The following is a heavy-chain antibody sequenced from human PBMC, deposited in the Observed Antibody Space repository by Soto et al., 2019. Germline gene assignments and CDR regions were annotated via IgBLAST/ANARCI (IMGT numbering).Heavy chain of an antibody. CDR2: INAEGNT. D-gene: IGHD2-21*02. J-gene: IGHJ5*02. CDR3: ARGSNTAFDP. Sequence: PGGSLRLSCAAFGLNFSPYWMHWLRQTPGKGLVWVSRINAEGNTIYADSVKGRFTISRDNAKNMLYLQMTSLRAEDTAVYFCARGSNTAFDPWGQGTLVTVSS. CDR1: GLNFSPYW. V-gene: IGHV3-74*01.